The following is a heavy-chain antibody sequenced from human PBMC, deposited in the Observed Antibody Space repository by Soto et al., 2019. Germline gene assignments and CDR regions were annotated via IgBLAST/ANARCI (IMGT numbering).Heavy chain of an antibody. Sequence: ASVKVSCKASGYTFTSYGISWVRQAPGQGLEWMGIINPSGGSTSYAQKFQGRVTMTRDTSTSTVYTELSSLRSEDTAVYYCARTRPNIVVVTAIRDNWFDPWGQGTLVTVSS. CDR2: INPSGGST. CDR3: ARTRPNIVVVTAIRDNWFDP. D-gene: IGHD2-21*02. CDR1: GYTFTSYG. V-gene: IGHV1-46*01. J-gene: IGHJ5*02.